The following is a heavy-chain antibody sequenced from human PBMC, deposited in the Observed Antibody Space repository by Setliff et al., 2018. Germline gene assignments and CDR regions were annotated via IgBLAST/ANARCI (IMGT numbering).Heavy chain of an antibody. CDR1: GYTFTSYA. J-gene: IGHJ4*02. CDR3: ARGDVYSGSYYHFDY. V-gene: IGHV1-3*01. Sequence: GASVKVSCKASGYTFTSYAMHWVRQAPGQRLEWMGWINAGNGNTKYSQKFQGRVTITRDTSASTAYMELSSLRSEDTAVYYCARGDVYSGSYYHFDYWGQGTLVTVSS. CDR2: INAGNGNT. D-gene: IGHD1-26*01.